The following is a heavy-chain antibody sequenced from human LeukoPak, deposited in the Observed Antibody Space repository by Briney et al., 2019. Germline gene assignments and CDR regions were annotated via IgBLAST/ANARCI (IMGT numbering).Heavy chain of an antibody. J-gene: IGHJ4*02. Sequence: SETLSLTCAVYGGSFSGYYWSWIRQPPGKGLEWIGEVNHSGSTNYNPSLKSRVTISVDTSKNQFSLKLSSVTAADTAVYDCARGGLWVVRPVDYWGQGTLVTVSS. CDR2: VNHSGST. CDR1: GGSFSGYY. CDR3: ARGGLWVVRPVDY. D-gene: IGHD3-10*01. V-gene: IGHV4-34*01.